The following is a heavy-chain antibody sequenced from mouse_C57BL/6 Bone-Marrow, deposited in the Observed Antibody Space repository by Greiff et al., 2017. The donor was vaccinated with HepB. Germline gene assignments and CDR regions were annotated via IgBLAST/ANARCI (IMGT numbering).Heavy chain of an antibody. Sequence: EVHLVESGPGLVKPSQSLSLTCSVTGYSITSGYYWNWIRQFPGNKLEWMGYISYDGSNNYNPSLKNRISITRDTSKNQFFLKLNSVTTEDTATYYCAYYYGSSRYFDVWGTGTTVTVSS. V-gene: IGHV3-6*01. J-gene: IGHJ1*03. D-gene: IGHD1-1*01. CDR3: AYYYGSSRYFDV. CDR1: GYSITSGYY. CDR2: ISYDGSN.